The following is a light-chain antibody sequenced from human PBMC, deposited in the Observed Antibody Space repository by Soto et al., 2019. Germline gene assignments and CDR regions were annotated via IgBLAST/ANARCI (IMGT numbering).Light chain of an antibody. J-gene: IGLJ1*01. Sequence: QSVLTQSPSASASLGASVKLTCTLSSEHSKYAIAWHQQQPEKGPRYLMKVNGDGSHRKGDGIPDRFSGSSSGAERYLTISSLQSEDEADYYCQTWGSGIHVFGTGTKVTVL. CDR3: QTWGSGIHV. V-gene: IGLV4-69*01. CDR2: VNGDGSH. CDR1: SEHSKYA.